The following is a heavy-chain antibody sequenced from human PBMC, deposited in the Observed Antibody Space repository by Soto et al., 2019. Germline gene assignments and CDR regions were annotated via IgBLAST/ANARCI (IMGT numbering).Heavy chain of an antibody. J-gene: IGHJ4*02. Sequence: EVQLLESGGGLVQPGGSLRLSCAASGFTFSTYAMSWVRQAPGTGLEWVSAISGTGGSTYYADSVKGRFTISRDNSKNTLYLQMNSLRAEDTAVYYCAKNWATTSSSSSHWGQGTLVTVSS. CDR2: ISGTGGST. CDR3: AKNWATTSSSSSH. CDR1: GFTFSTYA. V-gene: IGHV3-23*01. D-gene: IGHD6-6*01.